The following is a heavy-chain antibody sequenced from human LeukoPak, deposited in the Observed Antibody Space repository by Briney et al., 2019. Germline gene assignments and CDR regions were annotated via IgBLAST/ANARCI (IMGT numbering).Heavy chain of an antibody. CDR1: GGSFSGYY. CDR2: INHSGST. V-gene: IGHV4-34*01. D-gene: IGHD5-12*01. J-gene: IGHJ4*02. CDR3: ARAPVATPSEFDY. Sequence: SETLSLTCAVYGGSFSGYYWSWIRQPPGKGLEWIGEINHSGSTNYNPSLKSRVTISVDTSKNQFSLKLSSVTAADTAVYYCARAPVATPSEFDYWGQGTLVTVSS.